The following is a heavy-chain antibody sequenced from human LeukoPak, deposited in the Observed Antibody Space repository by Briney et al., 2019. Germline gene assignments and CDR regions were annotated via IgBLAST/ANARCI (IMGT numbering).Heavy chain of an antibody. Sequence: SVTVSCKASGYTFTGYYMHWVRQAPGHGLEWMGQINPNSGGTNYAQKFQGRVTMTRDTPISTAYMELSRLRSDDTAVYYCARLYYPPGLVQQLSAFDPWGQGTLVTVSS. CDR2: INPNSGGT. J-gene: IGHJ5*02. D-gene: IGHD6-13*01. V-gene: IGHV1-2*06. CDR1: GYTFTGYY. CDR3: ARLYYPPGLVQQLSAFDP.